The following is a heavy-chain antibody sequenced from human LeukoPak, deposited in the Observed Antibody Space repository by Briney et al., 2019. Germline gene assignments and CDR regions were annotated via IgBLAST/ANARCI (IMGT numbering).Heavy chain of an antibody. J-gene: IGHJ5*02. CDR2: IYPGDSDT. D-gene: IGHD5-12*01. Sequence: ESLKIFCKGSGYSFTSYWIGWVRPMSGKGLEWMGIIYPGDSDTRYSPSFQGQVTISADKSISTAYLQWSSLKASDAAMYYCARRRIVATDWFDPWGQGTLVTVSS. CDR1: GYSFTSYW. V-gene: IGHV5-51*01. CDR3: ARRRIVATDWFDP.